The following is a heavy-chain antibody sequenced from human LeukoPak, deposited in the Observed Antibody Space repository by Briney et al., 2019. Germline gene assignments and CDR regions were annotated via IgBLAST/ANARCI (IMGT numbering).Heavy chain of an antibody. CDR3: ARESGYYDSSGYSDY. CDR1: GFTFSGYW. Sequence: GGSLRLSCAASGFTFSGYWMHWVRQAPGKGLVWVSRINSAGNTTNYADSVKGRFTIPRDSAKNTLYLQMNSLRAEDTAVYYCARESGYYDSSGYSDYWGQGTLVTVSS. V-gene: IGHV3-74*01. CDR2: INSAGNTT. J-gene: IGHJ4*02. D-gene: IGHD3-22*01.